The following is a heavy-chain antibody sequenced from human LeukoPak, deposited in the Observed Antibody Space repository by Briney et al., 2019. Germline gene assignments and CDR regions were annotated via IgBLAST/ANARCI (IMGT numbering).Heavy chain of an antibody. CDR1: GYTFTGYY. Sequence: ASVKVSCKASGYTFTGYYMHWVRQAPGQGLEWMGWINPNSGGTNYAQKFQGRVTMTRDTSISTAYMELSRLRSDDTAVYYCARDRSYCSSTSCPFDPWGQGTLVTVSS. V-gene: IGHV1-2*02. J-gene: IGHJ5*02. CDR2: INPNSGGT. CDR3: ARDRSYCSSTSCPFDP. D-gene: IGHD2-2*01.